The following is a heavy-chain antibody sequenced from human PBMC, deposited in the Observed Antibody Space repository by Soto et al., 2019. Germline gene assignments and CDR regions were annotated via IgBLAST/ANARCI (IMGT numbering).Heavy chain of an antibody. Sequence: ASVKVSCKASGYTFTGYYMHWVRQAPGQGLEWMGWINPNSDGTNYAQKFQGWVTMTRDTSISTAYMELSRLRSDDTAVYYCARAQNSMTTLWWDYWGQGTLVTVSS. J-gene: IGHJ4*02. CDR3: ARAQNSMTTLWWDY. CDR2: INPNSDGT. D-gene: IGHD2-8*02. CDR1: GYTFTGYY. V-gene: IGHV1-2*04.